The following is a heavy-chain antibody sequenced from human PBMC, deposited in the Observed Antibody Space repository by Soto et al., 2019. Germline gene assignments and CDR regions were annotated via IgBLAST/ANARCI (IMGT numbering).Heavy chain of an antibody. V-gene: IGHV1-69*01. CDR3: ARIQRFANCRDV. J-gene: IGHJ6*02. D-gene: IGHD1-1*01. CDR1: GGTFSSYA. Sequence: QVQLVQSGAEVKKPGSSVKVSCKASGGTFSSYAISCVRQSPGQGLELMGGIIPIFGTANYAQKFQGRVTITADEYTSTAYMERRRMRSEDTALYYCARIQRFANCRDVWGQGTTVTVSS. CDR2: IIPIFGTA.